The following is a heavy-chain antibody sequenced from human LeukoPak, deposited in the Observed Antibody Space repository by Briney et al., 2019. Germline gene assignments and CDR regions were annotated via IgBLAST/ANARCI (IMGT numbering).Heavy chain of an antibody. Sequence: GGSLRLSCAVSGFTFRSYTMNWVRQAPGKGLEWVSSISGSNTYIEYADSVKGRFTISRDNAKNSLYLQMNSLKVEDTAIYYCARDNWVDCWGQGTLVTVSS. J-gene: IGHJ5*01. V-gene: IGHV3-21*04. CDR3: ARDNWVDC. CDR1: GFTFRSYT. CDR2: ISGSNTYI.